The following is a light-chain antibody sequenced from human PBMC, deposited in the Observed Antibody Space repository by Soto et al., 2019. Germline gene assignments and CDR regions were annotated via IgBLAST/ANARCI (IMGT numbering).Light chain of an antibody. J-gene: IGLJ1*01. V-gene: IGLV1-40*01. Sequence: QSVLTQPPSVSGAPGQRVTISCTGSSSNIGANYDVHWYQHRPGTAPKLLIFGNTNRPSGVPDRFSGSKSGTSASLAITGLQAEDEGDYYCQSYDRTLSARYVFGTGTEVTVL. CDR3: QSYDRTLSARYV. CDR1: SSNIGANYD. CDR2: GNT.